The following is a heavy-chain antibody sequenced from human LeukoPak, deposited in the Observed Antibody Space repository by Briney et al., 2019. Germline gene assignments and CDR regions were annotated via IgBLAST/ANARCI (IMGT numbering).Heavy chain of an antibody. CDR2: IYYSGST. CDR3: ARVLAAAGTVDY. D-gene: IGHD6-13*01. J-gene: IGHJ4*02. V-gene: IGHV4-31*03. CDR1: GGSISSNNYY. Sequence: PSETLSLTCTVSGGSISSNNYYWGWIRQPPGKGLEWIGYIYYSGSTHYNPSLKSRVTISVDTSKNQFSLKLSSVTAADTAVYYCARVLAAAGTVDYWGQGTLVTVSS.